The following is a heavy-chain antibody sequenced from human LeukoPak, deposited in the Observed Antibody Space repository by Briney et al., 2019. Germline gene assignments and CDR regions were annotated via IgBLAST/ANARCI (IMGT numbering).Heavy chain of an antibody. CDR3: ARDAVPRYDYVWGSYRPNNWFDP. Sequence: PGESLRLSCAASGFTFSSYSMNWVRQAPGKGLEWVSSISSSSYIYYADSVKGRFTISRDNAKNSLYLQMNSLRAEDTAVYYCARDAVPRYDYVWGSYRPNNWFDPWGQGTLVTVSS. J-gene: IGHJ5*02. V-gene: IGHV3-21*01. CDR1: GFTFSSYS. D-gene: IGHD3-16*02. CDR2: ISSSSYI.